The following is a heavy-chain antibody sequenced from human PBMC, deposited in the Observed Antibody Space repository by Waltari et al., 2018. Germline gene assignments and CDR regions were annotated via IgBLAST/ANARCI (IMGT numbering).Heavy chain of an antibody. V-gene: IGHV4-39*07. CDR2: IYYSGST. J-gene: IGHJ1*01. CDR1: GGSISSSSYY. Sequence: QLQLQESGPGLVKPSETLSLTCTVSGGSISSSSYYWGWIRQPPGKGLEWIGSIYYSGSTYYNPSLKSRVTISVDTSKNQFSLKLSSVTAADTAVYYCARSGALPAQYFQHWGQGTLVTVSS. D-gene: IGHD7-27*01. CDR3: ARSGALPAQYFQH.